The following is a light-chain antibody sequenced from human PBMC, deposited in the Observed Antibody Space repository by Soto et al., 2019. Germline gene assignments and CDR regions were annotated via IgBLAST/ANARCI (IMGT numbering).Light chain of an antibody. V-gene: IGKV3-15*01. Sequence: EVVMTQSPATLSVSPGERVTLSCRASQSINAHLAWYQQKPGQAPRLLIHGASTRATGIPARFSGSGLGTEFILTLSSLQSEDFAVYYCQQYNTWLWTFGQGTKVEIQ. CDR1: QSINAH. CDR2: GAS. J-gene: IGKJ1*01. CDR3: QQYNTWLWT.